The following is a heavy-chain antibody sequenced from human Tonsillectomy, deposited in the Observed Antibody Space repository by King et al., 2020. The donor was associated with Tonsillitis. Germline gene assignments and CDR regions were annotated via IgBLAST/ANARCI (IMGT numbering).Heavy chain of an antibody. J-gene: IGHJ6*02. CDR1: GGAFSSFA. CDR3: ARDLYYYDNSGPNPDYYYYGMDV. CDR2: IIPLFGTA. V-gene: IGHV1-69*01. D-gene: IGHD3-22*01. Sequence: VQLVESGAEVKRPGSSVKVSCKASGGAFSSFAISWVRQAPGQGLEWMGVIIPLFGTANYAQKFQARVTITADESTTTAHMELSSLRSEDTAVYYCARDLYYYDNSGPNPDYYYYGMDVWGQGTSVTVSS.